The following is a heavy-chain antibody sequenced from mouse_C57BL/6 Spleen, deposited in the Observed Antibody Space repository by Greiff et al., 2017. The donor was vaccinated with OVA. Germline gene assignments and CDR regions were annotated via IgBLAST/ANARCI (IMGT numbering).Heavy chain of an antibody. J-gene: IGHJ4*01. Sequence: VKLVESGAELVRPGASVTLSCKASGYTFTDYEMHWVKQTPVHGLEWIGAIDPETGGTAYNQKFKGKAILTADKSSSTAYMELRSLTSEDSAVYYCTRGPLATKAYYYAMDYWGQGTSVTVSS. CDR3: TRGPLATKAYYYAMDY. CDR2: IDPETGGT. CDR1: GYTFTDYE. V-gene: IGHV1-15*01.